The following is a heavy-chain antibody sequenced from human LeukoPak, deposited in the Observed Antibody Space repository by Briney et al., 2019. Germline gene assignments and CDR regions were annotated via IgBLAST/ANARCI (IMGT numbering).Heavy chain of an antibody. J-gene: IGHJ4*02. D-gene: IGHD2-2*01. CDR1: GFTFSSYW. Sequence: GGSLRLSCAASGFTFSSYWMHWVRQAPGKGLVWVSRIESDGSSTSYADSVKGRFTISRDNAKNTLDLQMNSLRAEDTVVYYCARDPSSTSGYFDYWGQGTLVIVSS. CDR3: ARDPSSTSGYFDY. CDR2: IESDGSST. V-gene: IGHV3-74*01.